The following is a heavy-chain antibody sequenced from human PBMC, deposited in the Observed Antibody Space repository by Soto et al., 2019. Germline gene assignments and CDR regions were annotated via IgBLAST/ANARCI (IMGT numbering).Heavy chain of an antibody. CDR3: ACLAWFGDPVPPFDC. Sequence: GGSLRLSCAASGFTFSSYGMHWVRQAPGKGLEWVSGVSGSGGSTNHADSVKGRFTVSRDNSKNTLYLQMDSLSAEDTAVYYCACLAWFGDPVPPFDCWGQGTVVTVSS. CDR1: GFTFSSYG. J-gene: IGHJ4*02. V-gene: IGHV3-23*01. CDR2: VSGSGGST. D-gene: IGHD3-10*01.